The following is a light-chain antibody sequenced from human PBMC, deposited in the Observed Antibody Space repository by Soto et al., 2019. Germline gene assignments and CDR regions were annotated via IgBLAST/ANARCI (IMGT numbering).Light chain of an antibody. CDR1: QGISSY. V-gene: IGKV1-9*01. CDR2: AAS. J-gene: IGKJ5*01. CDR3: QQLNSYLT. Sequence: DIQMTHSPSSLSASVGDRVTITCRASQGISSYLAWYQQKPGKAPKLLIYAASTLQSGVPSRFSGSGSGTDFTLTISSLQPEDFATYYCQQLNSYLTFGQGTRLEI.